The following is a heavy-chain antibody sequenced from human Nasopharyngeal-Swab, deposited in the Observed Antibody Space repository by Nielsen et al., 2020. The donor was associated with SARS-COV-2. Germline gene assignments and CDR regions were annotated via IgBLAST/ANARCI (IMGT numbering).Heavy chain of an antibody. CDR3: ARRKEILWLGSQRHGMDV. CDR1: GFSFNNYG. J-gene: IGHJ6*02. D-gene: IGHD3-10*01. CDR2: ISYEGSIK. Sequence: GASLQISCTASGFSFNNYGMHWVRQAPGKGLEWVAIISYEGSIKHYADYVEGRFTISRDASKNTLYLQMNSLRPKDTAVYYCARRKEILWLGSQRHGMDVWGQGTTVTVSS. V-gene: IGHV3-30*03.